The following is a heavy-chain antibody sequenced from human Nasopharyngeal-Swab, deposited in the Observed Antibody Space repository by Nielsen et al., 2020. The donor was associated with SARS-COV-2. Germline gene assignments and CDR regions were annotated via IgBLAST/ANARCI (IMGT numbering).Heavy chain of an antibody. D-gene: IGHD3-16*02. Sequence: KVSCKGSGYSFTSYWIGWVRQMPGKGLEWMGIIYPGDSDTRYSPSFQGQVTISADKSISTAYLQWSGLKASDTAMYYCARQLMITFGGVIVTGAFDIWGQGTMVTVSS. J-gene: IGHJ3*02. CDR2: IYPGDSDT. CDR1: GYSFTSYW. CDR3: ARQLMITFGGVIVTGAFDI. V-gene: IGHV5-51*01.